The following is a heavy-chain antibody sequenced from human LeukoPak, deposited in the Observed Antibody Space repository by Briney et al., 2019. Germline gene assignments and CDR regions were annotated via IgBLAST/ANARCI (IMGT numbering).Heavy chain of an antibody. D-gene: IGHD3-3*01. Sequence: GASVKVSCKASGYTFTGYYMHWVRQAPGQGLEWMGWINPNSGGTNYAQKFQGRVTMTRDTSISTAYMELSRLRSDDTAVYYCARQYLYDFWSGYYGYWGQGTLVTVSS. V-gene: IGHV1-2*02. CDR3: ARQYLYDFWSGYYGY. CDR2: INPNSGGT. J-gene: IGHJ4*02. CDR1: GYTFTGYY.